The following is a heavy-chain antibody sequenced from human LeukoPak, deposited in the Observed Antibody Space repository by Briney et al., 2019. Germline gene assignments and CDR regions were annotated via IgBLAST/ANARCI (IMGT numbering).Heavy chain of an antibody. CDR1: GFTFSNAW. D-gene: IGHD3-10*01. V-gene: IGHV3-15*01. CDR2: IQSKTDGGTT. J-gene: IGHJ4*02. CDR3: TRGNFVAFD. Sequence: GGSLRLSCGGSGFTFSNAWMSWVRQAPGKGLEWVGRIQSKTDGGTTDYAAPVKGRFTISRDASKNTLYLQMDSLKTEDTAVYYCTRGNFVAFDWGQGTLVTVSS.